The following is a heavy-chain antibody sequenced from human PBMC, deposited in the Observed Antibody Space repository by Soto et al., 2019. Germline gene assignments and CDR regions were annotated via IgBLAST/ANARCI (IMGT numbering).Heavy chain of an antibody. D-gene: IGHD1-26*01. J-gene: IGHJ5*02. CDR3: VRVATGSYDWFDP. CDR1: QFTFSRYW. Sequence: EVQLVESGGGLVQPGGSLRLSCAASQFTFSRYWMHWVRQAPGKGLMWVSRINSDGSRTTYADSVKGRVTISRDNAKNTLFLQMNSLRAEDSAVYYCVRVATGSYDWFDPWGQGTLVTVSS. CDR2: INSDGSRT. V-gene: IGHV3-74*03.